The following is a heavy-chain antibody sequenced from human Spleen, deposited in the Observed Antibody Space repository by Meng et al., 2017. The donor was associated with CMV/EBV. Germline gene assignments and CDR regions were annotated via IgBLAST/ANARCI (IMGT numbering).Heavy chain of an antibody. CDR3: ARSVLVGGNSAEYYYYGMDV. Sequence: GEALKISCKGSGYSFTSYWIGWVRQMPGKGLELMGIIYPGDSDTRYSPSFQGQVTISADKSISTAYLQWSSLKASDTAMYYCARSVLVGGNSAEYYYYGMDVWGQGTTVTVSS. V-gene: IGHV5-51*01. D-gene: IGHD4-23*01. CDR2: IYPGDSDT. CDR1: GYSFTSYW. J-gene: IGHJ6*02.